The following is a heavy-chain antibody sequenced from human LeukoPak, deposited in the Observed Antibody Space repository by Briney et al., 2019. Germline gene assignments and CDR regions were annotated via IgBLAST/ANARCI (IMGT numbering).Heavy chain of an antibody. CDR1: GFTVSSIY. D-gene: IGHD2-15*01. V-gene: IGHV3-66*01. Sequence: GGSLRLSCAASGFTVSSIYMSWVRQAPGKGLEWVSVIYGGGSTFYADSVKGRFTTSRDNSKNTLYLQMNGLRAEDTAVYYCARDHYSGGMGVWGQGTTVTVSS. CDR3: ARDHYSGGMGV. J-gene: IGHJ6*02. CDR2: IYGGGST.